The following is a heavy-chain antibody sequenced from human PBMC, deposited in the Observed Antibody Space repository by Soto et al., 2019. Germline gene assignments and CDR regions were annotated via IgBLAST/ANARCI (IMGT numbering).Heavy chain of an antibody. D-gene: IGHD4-17*01. CDR3: AKHSTPRLYFDY. CDR1: GFTFSSYA. CDR2: ISGSGGST. V-gene: IGHV3-23*01. J-gene: IGHJ4*02. Sequence: GGSLRLSCAAPGFTFSSYAMSWVRQAPGKGLEWVSAISGSGGSTYYADSVKGRFTISRDNSKNTLYLQMNSLRAEDTAVYYCAKHSTPRLYFDYWGQGTLVTVSS.